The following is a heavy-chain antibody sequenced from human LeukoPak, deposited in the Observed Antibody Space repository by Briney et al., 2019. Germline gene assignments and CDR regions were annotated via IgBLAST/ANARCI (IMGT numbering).Heavy chain of an antibody. CDR2: IYSGGST. Sequence: GGSLRLSCAASGFTVSSNYMSWVRQAPGKGLEWVSVIYSGGSTYYADSVKGRFAISRDHSTNTLYLQMNSLTAEDTAVYYCARVIVVVATMDYFDFWGQGTLVTVSS. V-gene: IGHV3-53*01. CDR3: ARVIVVVATMDYFDF. J-gene: IGHJ4*02. D-gene: IGHD2-15*01. CDR1: GFTVSSNY.